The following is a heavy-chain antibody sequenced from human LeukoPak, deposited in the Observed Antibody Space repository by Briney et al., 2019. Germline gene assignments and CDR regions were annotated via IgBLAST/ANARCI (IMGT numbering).Heavy chain of an antibody. J-gene: IGHJ4*02. D-gene: IGHD3-10*01. CDR2: INHSGST. Sequence: SETLSLTCAVYGGSFSGYYWSWIRQPPGKGLEWIGEINHSGSTNYNPSLKSRVTISVDTSKNQFSLKLSSVTAADTAVYYCARDSVYGYSDYWGQGTLVTVSS. CDR3: ARDSVYGYSDY. V-gene: IGHV4-34*01. CDR1: GGSFSGYY.